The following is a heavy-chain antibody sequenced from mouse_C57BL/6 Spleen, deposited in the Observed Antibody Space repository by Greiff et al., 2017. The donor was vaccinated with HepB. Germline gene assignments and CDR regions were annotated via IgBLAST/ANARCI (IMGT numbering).Heavy chain of an antibody. D-gene: IGHD2-4*01. CDR3: ARWDYYDYDAGAWFAY. CDR2: INPNYGTT. V-gene: IGHV1-39*01. CDR1: GYSFTDYN. J-gene: IGHJ3*01. Sequence: EVQLQQSGPELVKPGASVKISCKASGYSFTDYNMNWVKQSNGKSLEWIGVINPNYGTTSYNHKFKGKATLTVDQSSSTAYMQLNSLTSEDSAVYYCARWDYYDYDAGAWFAYWGQGTLVTVSA.